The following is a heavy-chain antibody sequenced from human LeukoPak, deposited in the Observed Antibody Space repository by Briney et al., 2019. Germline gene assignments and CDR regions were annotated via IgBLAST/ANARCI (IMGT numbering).Heavy chain of an antibody. V-gene: IGHV3-48*04. CDR3: AKRDTSFQFDP. Sequence: GGSLRLSCVASGFDFSASSFNYIRQAPGKGLEWVSYIRASSSLISYADSVRGRFTISRDDAKKSVFLQMHSLRADDTAVYYCAKRDTSFQFDPWGQGTLVTVSS. J-gene: IGHJ5*02. CDR2: IRASSSLI. D-gene: IGHD2-2*01. CDR1: GFDFSASS.